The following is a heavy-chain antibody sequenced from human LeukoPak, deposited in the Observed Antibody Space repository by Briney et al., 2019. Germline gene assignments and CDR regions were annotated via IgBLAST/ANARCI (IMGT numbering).Heavy chain of an antibody. Sequence: GASVKVSCKASGYTFTSYGISWVRQAPGQGLEWMGWISAYNGNTNYAQKLQGRVTMTTDTSTSTAYVELRSLRSDDTAVYYCARSSGPSSAFDIWGQGTMVTVSS. V-gene: IGHV1-18*01. CDR1: GYTFTSYG. J-gene: IGHJ3*02. CDR2: ISAYNGNT. D-gene: IGHD6-6*01. CDR3: ARSSGPSSAFDI.